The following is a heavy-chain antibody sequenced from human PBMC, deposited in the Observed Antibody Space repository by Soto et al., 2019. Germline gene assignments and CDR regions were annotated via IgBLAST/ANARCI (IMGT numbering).Heavy chain of an antibody. CDR3: SRENWFQDY. D-gene: IGHD3-10*01. Sequence: EVQLVESGGGLVQPGGSLRLSCEASGFSFNAYYMTWVRQAPGRGLEWVASIKSDGSEQYYVDSVKGRFPISRDNAKNSLYLQMNSLRAGDTALYYCSRENWFQDYWGQGTLVIVSS. CDR1: GFSFNAYY. V-gene: IGHV3-7*03. J-gene: IGHJ4*02. CDR2: IKSDGSEQ.